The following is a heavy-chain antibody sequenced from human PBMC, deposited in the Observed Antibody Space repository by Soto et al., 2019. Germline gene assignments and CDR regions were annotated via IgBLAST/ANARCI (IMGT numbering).Heavy chain of an antibody. J-gene: IGHJ6*03. CDR2: ISAHNGDT. V-gene: IGHV1-18*01. CDR1: GYTFTSHG. D-gene: IGHD3-10*01. Sequence: QVQLVQSGGEVKKPEASVKVSCKASGYTFTSHGISWVRQAPGQGPEWMGWISAHNGDTNYAQKLQGRVTVTTDTSTSTAYLELRSLRSEDTAAYYCARMLRGSNTAYYDCMDVWRKGTRVTVSS. CDR3: ARMLRGSNTAYYDCMDV.